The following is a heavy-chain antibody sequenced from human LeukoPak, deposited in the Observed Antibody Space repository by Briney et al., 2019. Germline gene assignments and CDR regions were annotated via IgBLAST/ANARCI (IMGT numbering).Heavy chain of an antibody. CDR2: ISYDGSNE. J-gene: IGHJ5*02. CDR1: GFTFSSYG. D-gene: IGHD6-13*01. Sequence: GGTLRLSCAASGFTFSSYGMSWVRQAPGKGLEWVAIISYDGSNEYYADSVKGRFTISRDNSKNTLYLQMNSLRAADTAVYYCAREGRAYRYSSSWYPTPSWFDPWGQGTLVTVSS. V-gene: IGHV3-30*03. CDR3: AREGRAYRYSSSWYPTPSWFDP.